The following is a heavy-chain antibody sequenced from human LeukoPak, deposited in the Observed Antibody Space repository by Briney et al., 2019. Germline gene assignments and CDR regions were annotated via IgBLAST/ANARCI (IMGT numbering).Heavy chain of an antibody. CDR3: ATVPRGSYPMC. J-gene: IGHJ4*02. V-gene: IGHV2-5*02. CDR1: GFSLSTSGVG. Sequence: SGPTLANPTQSLTQTCTFSGFSLSTSGVGVGWIRQPPGKALEWLALIYWDDDKRYSPSLKTRLSITKDTSKNQVVLTMTNMDPVDTATYYCATVPRGSYPMCWGQGTLVTVSS. CDR2: IYWDDDK. D-gene: IGHD3-16*02.